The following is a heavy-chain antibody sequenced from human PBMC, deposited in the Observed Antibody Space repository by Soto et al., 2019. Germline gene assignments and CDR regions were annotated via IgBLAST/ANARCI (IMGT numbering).Heavy chain of an antibody. Sequence: EVQLLDSGGGLVQPGGSLRLSCADSGFTFSGYALTWVRQAPGKGLEWVSAISGGGDATFYADSVKGRFTISRDNSKKTPYLQMNTLRAEDPAVYYCATKVSGSTGRPDLWYFDLWCRGTRVTFSS. CDR1: GFTFSGYA. D-gene: IGHD3-10*01. V-gene: IGHV3-23*01. CDR3: ATKVSGSTGRPDLWYFDL. J-gene: IGHJ2*01. CDR2: ISGGGDAT.